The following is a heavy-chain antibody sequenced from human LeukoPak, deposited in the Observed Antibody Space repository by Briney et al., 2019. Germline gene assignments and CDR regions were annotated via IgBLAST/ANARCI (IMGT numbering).Heavy chain of an antibody. V-gene: IGHV3-53*01. D-gene: IGHD6-25*01. Sequence: GGSLRLSCAASGFTVSSNYMSWARQAPGKGPECVSVIYPGGSTYYADSVKGRFTISRDDSKNTLYLQMNSLRAEDTAVYYCARESSGYYLDYWGQGTLVTVSS. CDR1: GFTVSSNY. J-gene: IGHJ4*02. CDR2: IYPGGST. CDR3: ARESSGYYLDY.